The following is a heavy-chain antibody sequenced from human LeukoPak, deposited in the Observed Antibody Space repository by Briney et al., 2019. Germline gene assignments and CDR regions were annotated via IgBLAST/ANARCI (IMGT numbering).Heavy chain of an antibody. Sequence: ASVKVSCKASGYTFTSYDINWVRQATGQGLEWMGWMNPNSGNTGYAQKFQGRVTMTRNTSISTAYMELSSLRSEDTAVYYCARGVRTQRGYSYGFDYWGQGTLVTVSS. J-gene: IGHJ4*02. CDR2: MNPNSGNT. V-gene: IGHV1-8*01. CDR3: ARGVRTQRGYSYGFDY. CDR1: GYTFTSYD. D-gene: IGHD5-18*01.